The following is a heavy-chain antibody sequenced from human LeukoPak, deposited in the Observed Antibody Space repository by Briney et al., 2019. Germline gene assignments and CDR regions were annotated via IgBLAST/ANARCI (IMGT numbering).Heavy chain of an antibody. J-gene: IGHJ4*02. D-gene: IGHD5-12*01. CDR1: GFTFSSYW. CDR3: ARIQRCSLVAIDY. Sequence: GGSLRLSCAASGFTFSSYWMHWVRQAPGKGLVWVSRINDDGRSTSYADSVKGRFSISRDNAKNTLYLQLNSLRVEDTAVYYWARIQRCSLVAIDYWGQGTLVTVSS. CDR2: INDDGRST. V-gene: IGHV3-74*01.